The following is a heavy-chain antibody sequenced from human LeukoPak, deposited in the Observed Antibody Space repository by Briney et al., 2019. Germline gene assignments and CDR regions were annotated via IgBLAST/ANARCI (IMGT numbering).Heavy chain of an antibody. CDR3: AMGYCSGGSCPNWFDP. D-gene: IGHD2-15*01. Sequence: PSETLSLTCAVSGGSISSGGYSWSWIRQPPGKGLEWIGYIYHSGSTYYNPSLKSRVTISVDRSKNQFSLKLSPVTAADTAVYYCAMGYCSGGSCPNWFDPWGQGTLVTVSS. CDR2: IYHSGST. V-gene: IGHV4-30-2*01. CDR1: GGSISSGGYS. J-gene: IGHJ5*02.